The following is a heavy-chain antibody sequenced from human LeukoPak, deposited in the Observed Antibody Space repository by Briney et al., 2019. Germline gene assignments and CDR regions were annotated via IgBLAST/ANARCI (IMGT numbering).Heavy chain of an antibody. CDR1: GGTFSSYA. V-gene: IGHV1-69*13. J-gene: IGHJ4*02. Sequence: SVKVSCKASGGTFSSYATSWVRQAPGQGLEWMGGIIPIFGTANYAQKFRGRVTITADESTSTAYMELSSLRSEDTAVYYCARDAYSSGWNYYFDYWGQGTLVTVSS. CDR2: IIPIFGTA. CDR3: ARDAYSSGWNYYFDY. D-gene: IGHD6-19*01.